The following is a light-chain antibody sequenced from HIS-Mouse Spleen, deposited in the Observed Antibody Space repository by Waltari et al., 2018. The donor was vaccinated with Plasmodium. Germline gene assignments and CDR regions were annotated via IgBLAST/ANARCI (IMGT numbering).Light chain of an antibody. CDR1: SSDVGGYTT. CDR3: SSYAGSNNLV. V-gene: IGLV2-8*01. J-gene: IGLJ2*01. Sequence: QSALTQPPSASGSPGQSVTISCTGPSSDVGGYTTVPWYQQPPGKAPKLMIYAVSKRPSGVPDRFSGSKSGNTASLTVSGLQAEDEADYYCSSYAGSNNLVFGGGTKLTVL. CDR2: AVS.